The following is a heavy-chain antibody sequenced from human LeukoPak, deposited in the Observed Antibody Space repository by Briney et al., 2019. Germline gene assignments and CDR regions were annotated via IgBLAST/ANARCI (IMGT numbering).Heavy chain of an antibody. Sequence: SETLSLTCTVSGGSISSSSYYWGWIRQPPGKGLEWIGSIYYSGSTYYNPSLKSRVTIPVDTSKNQFSLKLSSVTAADTAVYYCARDPYYYDSSGYSYYFDYWGQGTLVTVSS. D-gene: IGHD3-22*01. J-gene: IGHJ4*02. CDR1: GGSISSSSYY. CDR2: IYYSGST. CDR3: ARDPYYYDSSGYSYYFDY. V-gene: IGHV4-39*07.